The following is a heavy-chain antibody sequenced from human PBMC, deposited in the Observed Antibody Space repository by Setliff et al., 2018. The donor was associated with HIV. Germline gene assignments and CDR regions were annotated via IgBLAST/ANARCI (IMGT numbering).Heavy chain of an antibody. V-gene: IGHV1-18*01. J-gene: IGHJ4*02. CDR2: INTYNYKT. CDR3: ARDYYGSGSRYPYDY. D-gene: IGHD3-10*01. CDR1: GYTFTNYG. Sequence: ASVKVSCKPSGYTFTNYGIGWVRQAPGQGLEWMGWINTYNYKTVYAQTLQGRVTMTTDTSTSTAYMELRNLRSDDAAVYYCARDYYGSGSRYPYDYWGQGTLVTVSS.